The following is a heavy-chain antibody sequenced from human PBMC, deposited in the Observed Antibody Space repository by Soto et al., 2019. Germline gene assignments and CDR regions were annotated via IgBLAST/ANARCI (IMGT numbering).Heavy chain of an antibody. CDR1: GGSISSYY. D-gene: IGHD3-3*01. CDR2: IYYSGST. CDR3: ARALINYDFWSGPTYYYYYMDV. J-gene: IGHJ6*03. Sequence: SETLSLTYTVSGGSISSYYWSWIRQPPGKGLEWIGYIYYSGSTNYNPSLKSRVTISVDTSKNQFSLKLSSVTAADTAVYYCARALINYDFWSGPTYYYYYMDVWGKGTTVTVSS. V-gene: IGHV4-59*01.